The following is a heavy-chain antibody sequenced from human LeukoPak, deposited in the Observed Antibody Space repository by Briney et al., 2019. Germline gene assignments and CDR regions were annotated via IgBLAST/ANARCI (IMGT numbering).Heavy chain of an antibody. Sequence: GGSLRLSWAASGFTFSSYAMSWVRQAPGKGLEWVSAISGSGGSTYYADSVKGRFTISRDNSKNTLYLQMNSLRAEDTAVYYCAKDSTAIAAAGPKLFDYWGQGTLVTVSS. CDR3: AKDSTAIAAAGPKLFDY. V-gene: IGHV3-23*01. D-gene: IGHD6-13*01. J-gene: IGHJ4*02. CDR2: ISGSGGST. CDR1: GFTFSSYA.